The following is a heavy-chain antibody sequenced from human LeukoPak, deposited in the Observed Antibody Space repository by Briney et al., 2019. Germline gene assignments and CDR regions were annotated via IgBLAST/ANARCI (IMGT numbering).Heavy chain of an antibody. CDR2: IYYSGST. D-gene: IGHD2-15*01. Sequence: SETLSLTCTVSGGSISSYYWSWIRQPPGKGLEWIGYIYYSGSTNYNPPLKSRVTISVDTSKNQFSLKLSSVTAADTAVYYCARGGGSRTAYFDYWGQGTLVTVSS. J-gene: IGHJ4*02. V-gene: IGHV4-59*08. CDR1: GGSISSYY. CDR3: ARGGGSRTAYFDY.